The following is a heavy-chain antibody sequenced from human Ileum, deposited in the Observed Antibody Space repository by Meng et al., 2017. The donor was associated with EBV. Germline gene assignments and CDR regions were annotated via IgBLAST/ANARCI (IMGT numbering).Heavy chain of an antibody. V-gene: IGHV4-4*02. CDR3: ARESYSDSSGYYSLDY. CDR1: GGSISSSNW. CDR2: IHHTEST. Sequence: VQLQESGPGLVKPSGTLSLTCACSGGSISSSNWWSWVRQAPGKGLEWIGEIHHTESTNYNPSLKSRVTISVDKSKNQFSLKLSSVTAADTAVYYCARESYSDSSGYYSLDYWGQGSLVTVSS. J-gene: IGHJ4*02. D-gene: IGHD3-22*01.